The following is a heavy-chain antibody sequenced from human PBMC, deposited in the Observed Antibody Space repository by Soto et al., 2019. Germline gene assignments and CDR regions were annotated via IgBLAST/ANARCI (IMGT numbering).Heavy chain of an antibody. D-gene: IGHD6-19*01. CDR1: GFTFDDYG. Sequence: EVQLVESGGGVVRPGGSLRLSCAASGFTFDDYGMSWVRPAPGKGLEWVSGINWNGGSTGYADSVKGRFTISRDNAKNSLYLQITSLRGEDTALYYCARLYSSGWYGPGRYWGQGNLVTVS. CDR3: ARLYSSGWYGPGRY. CDR2: INWNGGST. J-gene: IGHJ4*02. V-gene: IGHV3-20*04.